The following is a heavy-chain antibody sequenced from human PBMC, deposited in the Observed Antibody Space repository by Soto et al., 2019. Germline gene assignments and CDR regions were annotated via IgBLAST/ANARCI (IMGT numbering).Heavy chain of an antibody. Sequence: EVQVVESGGGLVQPGGSLKLSCAASGFKFRGSAIHWVRQPFGKGLEWIGRIRSKANSYGTEYSASVKGRFTMSRDDSQNTASLLMNSLNPMDTAMYYCSITHVDTAMVIFDYWGQGTLVAVSS. D-gene: IGHD5-18*01. CDR3: SITHVDTAMVIFDY. J-gene: IGHJ4*02. V-gene: IGHV3-73*02. CDR2: IRSKANSYGT. CDR1: GFKFRGSA.